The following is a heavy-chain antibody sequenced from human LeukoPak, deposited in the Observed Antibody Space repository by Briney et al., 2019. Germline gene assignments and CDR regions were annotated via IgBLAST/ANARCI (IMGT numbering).Heavy chain of an antibody. CDR2: INHSGST. J-gene: IGHJ4*02. D-gene: IGHD4-23*01. Sequence: PSETLSLTCAVYGGSFSGYYWSWIRQPPGKGLEWIGEINHSGSTNYNPSLKSRVTISVDTSKNQSSLKLSSVTAADTAVYYCARKRGLRWSLDYWGQGTLVTVSS. CDR3: ARKRGLRWSLDY. V-gene: IGHV4-34*01. CDR1: GGSFSGYY.